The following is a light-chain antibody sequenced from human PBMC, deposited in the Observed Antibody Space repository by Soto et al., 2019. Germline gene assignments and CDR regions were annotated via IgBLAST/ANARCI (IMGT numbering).Light chain of an antibody. CDR1: SSDVGGYNY. CDR3: SSYTTFRTPHVA. J-gene: IGLJ2*01. Sequence: QSAMTQLASVSGSFDRSITISCTGTSSDVGGYNYVSWYQQHPGQAPKLLIHDVTNRPSGISDRFSGSKSANTASLTISNLRPEDEAHYYCSSYTTFRTPHVAFGGGTKVTVL. V-gene: IGLV2-14*03. CDR2: DVT.